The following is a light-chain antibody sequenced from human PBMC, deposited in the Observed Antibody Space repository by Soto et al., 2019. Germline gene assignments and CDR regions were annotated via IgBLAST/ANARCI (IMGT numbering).Light chain of an antibody. CDR2: DVS. J-gene: IGLJ2*01. CDR3: SSYTSSSTLENVV. V-gene: IGLV2-14*01. Sequence: QSALTQPASVSGSPGQSITISCPGTSSDVGGYNYVSWYQQHPGKAPKLMIYDVSNRPSGVSNRFSGSKSGNTASLTISGLQAEDEADYYCSSYTSSSTLENVVFGGGTKVTVL. CDR1: SSDVGGYNY.